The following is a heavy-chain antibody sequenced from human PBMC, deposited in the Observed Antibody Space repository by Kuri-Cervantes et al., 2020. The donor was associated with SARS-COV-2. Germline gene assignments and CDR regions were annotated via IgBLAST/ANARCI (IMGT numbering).Heavy chain of an antibody. CDR2: ISYDGSNK. J-gene: IGHJ4*02. D-gene: IGHD4-17*01. CDR1: GFTFSSYA. CDR3: ARAYGDYVFREGLDS. Sequence: SLKISCAASGFTFSSYATHWVRQAPGKGLEWVAVISYDGSNKYYADSVKGRFTISRDNSKNTLYLQMNSLRVEDTALYYCARAYGDYVFREGLDSWGQGTLVTVSS. V-gene: IGHV3-30-3*01.